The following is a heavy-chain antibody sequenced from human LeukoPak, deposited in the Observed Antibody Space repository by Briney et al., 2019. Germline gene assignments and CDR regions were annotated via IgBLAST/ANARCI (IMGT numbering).Heavy chain of an antibody. J-gene: IGHJ4*02. V-gene: IGHV4-39*07. CDR1: GDSISSSSYF. Sequence: PSETLSLTCTVSGDSISSSSYFWGWIRQPPGKGMEWTASIDYSGNTYYNPSLKSRVTMSKDTSKNQFSLKLSSVTAADTAVYYCARATPAVGASIFDYRGQGTLVTVSS. CDR3: ARATPAVGASIFDY. CDR2: IDYSGNT. D-gene: IGHD1-26*01.